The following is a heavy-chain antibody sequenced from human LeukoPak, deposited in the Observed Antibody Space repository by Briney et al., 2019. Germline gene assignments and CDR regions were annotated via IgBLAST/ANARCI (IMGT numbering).Heavy chain of an antibody. CDR1: GGSFSGYY. CDR3: ARGHPLLDY. CDR2: INHSGGT. J-gene: IGHJ4*02. D-gene: IGHD2-2*01. Sequence: SETLSLTXAVYGGSFSGYYWTWIRQPPGKGLEWIGEINHSGGTNYNSSLKSRVTLSVDASKNQFSLKLSSVTAADTAVYYCARGHPLLDYWGQGTLVTVSS. V-gene: IGHV4-34*01.